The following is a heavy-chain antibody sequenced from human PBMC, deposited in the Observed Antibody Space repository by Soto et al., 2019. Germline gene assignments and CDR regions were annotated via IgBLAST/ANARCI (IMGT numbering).Heavy chain of an antibody. V-gene: IGHV1-18*04. J-gene: IGHJ5*02. CDR2: ISPYDGKT. CDR1: GYTFATYG. D-gene: IGHD3-3*01. CDR3: ARDPHDFWSSYFFDP. Sequence: ASVKVSCKASGYTFATYGINWVRQAPVLGLEWMGWISPYDGKTEFAEKFQGRVTMAKDTSTSTAYMEVRSLRSDDTAVYYCARDPHDFWSSYFFDPWGQGTLVTFSS.